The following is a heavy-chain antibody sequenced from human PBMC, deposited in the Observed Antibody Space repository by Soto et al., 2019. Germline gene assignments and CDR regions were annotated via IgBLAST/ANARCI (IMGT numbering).Heavy chain of an antibody. CDR1: GYTFTSYG. D-gene: IGHD3-10*01. CDR3: ARDLGGTMVRGVLLSFDY. Sequence: QVQLVQSGAEVKKPGASVKVSCKASGYTFTSYGISWVRQAPGQGLEWMGWISAYNGNTNYAQKLQGRVTMTTGTSTSTAYMELRSLRSDDTAVYYCARDLGGTMVRGVLLSFDYWGQGTLVTVSS. CDR2: ISAYNGNT. V-gene: IGHV1-18*01. J-gene: IGHJ4*02.